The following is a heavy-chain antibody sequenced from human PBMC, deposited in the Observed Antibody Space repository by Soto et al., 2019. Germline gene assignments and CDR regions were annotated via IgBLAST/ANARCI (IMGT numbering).Heavy chain of an antibody. V-gene: IGHV3-53*01. D-gene: IGHD6-13*01. Sequence: VQLVESGGGLIQPGGSLRLSCAASGFTVSSNYMSWVRQAPGKGLEWVSVIYSGGSTYYADSVKGRFTISRDNSKNTLYLQMNSLRAEDTAVYYCARGYSSSWYPYPYYFDYWGQGTLVTVSS. CDR2: IYSGGST. CDR3: ARGYSSSWYPYPYYFDY. CDR1: GFTVSSNY. J-gene: IGHJ4*02.